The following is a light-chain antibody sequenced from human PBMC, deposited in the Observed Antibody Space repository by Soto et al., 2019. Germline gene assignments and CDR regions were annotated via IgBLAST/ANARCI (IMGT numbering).Light chain of an antibody. J-gene: IGKJ1*01. CDR1: QSVSSN. CDR3: QQYNNWPPTWT. CDR2: GAS. Sequence: EIVMTQSPATLSVTPGERATLSCRASQSVSSNLAWYQQKPGQAPRLLIYGASTRATGIPARFSGSGSGTELTLTISRLQSEAFAVYYCQQYNNWPPTWTFGQGTKVEIK. V-gene: IGKV3-15*01.